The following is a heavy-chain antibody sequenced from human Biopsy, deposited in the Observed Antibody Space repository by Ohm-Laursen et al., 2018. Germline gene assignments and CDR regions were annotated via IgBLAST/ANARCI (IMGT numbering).Heavy chain of an antibody. CDR1: GFTFSVYA. Sequence: SLRLSCAASGFTFSVYAMHWVRQAPGKGMEWISYIYGGGSPVSYADSVKGRFTISRDNAQNSLYLHMNSLRAEDTAVYYCARAYPPPGRRLVVVAGDFDCWGQGTRVTVSS. CDR3: ARAYPPPGRRLVVVAGDFDC. D-gene: IGHD2-15*01. V-gene: IGHV3-11*04. J-gene: IGHJ4*02. CDR2: IYGGGSPV.